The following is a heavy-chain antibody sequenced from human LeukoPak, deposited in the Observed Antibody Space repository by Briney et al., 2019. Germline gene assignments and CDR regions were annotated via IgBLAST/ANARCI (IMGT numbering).Heavy chain of an antibody. D-gene: IGHD3-10*01. Sequence: GGSLRLSCAASGFTFSSYSMNWVRQAPGKGLEWVANIKQDGSEKYYVDSVKGRVTISRDNAKNSLYLQMDSLRAEDTAVYYCARAHGSGSYYPVDYWGQGTLVTVSS. CDR1: GFTFSSYS. J-gene: IGHJ4*02. CDR2: IKQDGSEK. CDR3: ARAHGSGSYYPVDY. V-gene: IGHV3-7*04.